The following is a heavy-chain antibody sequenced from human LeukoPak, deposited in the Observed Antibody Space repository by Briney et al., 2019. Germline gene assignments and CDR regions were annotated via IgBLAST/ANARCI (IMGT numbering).Heavy chain of an antibody. CDR1: GFTFTKCA. V-gene: IGHV3-23*01. D-gene: IGHD6-19*01. CDR2: ITATGDTA. J-gene: IGHJ4*02. CDR3: AGDRNSDWYSPLDY. Sequence: GGSLRLSCVASGFTFTKCAMSWIRQAPGKGLEWVAIITATGDTAYYADPVKGRFTISRDDSRNTVYMQMDSLRAEDTAIYYCAGDRNSDWYSPLDYWGQGSQVTVSP.